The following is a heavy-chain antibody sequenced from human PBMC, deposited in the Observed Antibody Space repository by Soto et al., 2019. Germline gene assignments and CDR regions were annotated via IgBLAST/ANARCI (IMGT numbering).Heavy chain of an antibody. V-gene: IGHV3-13*01. CDR2: IGTTGAA. Sequence: EVQLVESGGGLVQPGGSLRLSCAASGFTFSSYDMHWVRQTAGKGLGWVAAIGTTGAAYYPGSATCRFTIARDNAKNSLDLQMTNLTVGDTGVYFCAGGRIGLYAEFGFWGEGTQVT. D-gene: IGHD6-19*01. J-gene: IGHJ4*02. CDR3: AGGRIGLYAEFGF. CDR1: GFTFSSYD.